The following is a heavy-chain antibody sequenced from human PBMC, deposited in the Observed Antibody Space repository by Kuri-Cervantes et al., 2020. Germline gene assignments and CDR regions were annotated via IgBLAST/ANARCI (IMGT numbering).Heavy chain of an antibody. CDR3: ARASGSGSSGSGYYYMDV. V-gene: IGHV3-48*03. J-gene: IGHJ6*03. Sequence: GGSLRLSCAASGFTSSSYEMNWVRQAPGKGLEWVSYITPGGVSTHCADSVKGRFTISRDDAKNSLYLQMNSLRVEDTALYHCARASGSGSSGSGYYYMDVWGKGTTVTVSS. CDR2: ITPGGVST. D-gene: IGHD3-10*01. CDR1: GFTSSSYE.